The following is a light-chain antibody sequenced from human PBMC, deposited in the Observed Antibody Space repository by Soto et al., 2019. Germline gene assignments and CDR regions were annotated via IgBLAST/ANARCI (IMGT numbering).Light chain of an antibody. Sequence: DIQVTRSPSPLSASVAYRVTIICRASQGIRNDLGWYQQKPGKAPKRLIYAASSLQSGVPSRFSGSGSGTDFTLTSSSLQPEDFATYYCLQNSFYPFTFGAGTKVDIK. CDR3: LQNSFYPFT. CDR2: AAS. CDR1: QGIRND. J-gene: IGKJ4*01. V-gene: IGKV1-17*01.